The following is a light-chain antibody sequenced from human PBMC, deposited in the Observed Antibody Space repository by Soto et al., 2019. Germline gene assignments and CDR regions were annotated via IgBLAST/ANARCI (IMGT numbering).Light chain of an antibody. Sequence: QSVLTQPASVSGSPGQSITISCTGTSSDVGSYNLVSWYQQHPGKAPKLMIYEGSKRPSGISNRFSGSKSGNTASLTISGLQAEGEADYFCCSYAGSSIFYVFGTGTKVTVL. CDR3: CSYAGSSIFYV. V-gene: IGLV2-23*01. CDR1: SSDVGSYNL. CDR2: EGS. J-gene: IGLJ1*01.